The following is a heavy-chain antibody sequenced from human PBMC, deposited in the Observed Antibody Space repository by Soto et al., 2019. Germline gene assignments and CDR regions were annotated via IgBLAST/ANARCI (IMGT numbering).Heavy chain of an antibody. CDR2: IYYSGST. D-gene: IGHD6-6*01. Sequence: LSLTCTVSCGSISSGVYYWSWIRQHPGKGLEWIGYIYYSGSTYYNPSLKSRVTISVDTSKNQFSLKLSSVTAADTAVYYCASLSIAARPRWYYGMDVWGQGTTVTVSS. V-gene: IGHV4-31*03. J-gene: IGHJ6*02. CDR3: ASLSIAARPRWYYGMDV. CDR1: CGSISSGVYY.